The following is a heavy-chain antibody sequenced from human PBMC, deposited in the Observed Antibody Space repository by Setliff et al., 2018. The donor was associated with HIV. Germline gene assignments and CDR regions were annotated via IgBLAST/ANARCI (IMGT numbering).Heavy chain of an antibody. CDR3: ARSRSPYGEKYYFDS. J-gene: IGHJ4*02. V-gene: IGHV1-69*13. Sequence: SVKVSCKASGSTFNNYGVNWVRQAPGQGLEWMGGIIPVFGTSNYARKFQGRLAITADESTGTAYMDLSSLTSEDTAMYYCARSRSPYGEKYYFDSWGQGTLVTVPQ. CDR2: IIPVFGTS. D-gene: IGHD4-17*01. CDR1: GSTFNNYG.